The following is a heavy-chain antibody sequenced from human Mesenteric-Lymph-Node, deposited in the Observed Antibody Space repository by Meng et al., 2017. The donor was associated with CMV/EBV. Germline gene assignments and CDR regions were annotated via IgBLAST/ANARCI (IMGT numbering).Heavy chain of an antibody. CDR3: AKDLSPRLGYYYGMDV. V-gene: IGHV3-23*01. Sequence: GGSLRLSCAASGFTFDSHAMSWVRQAPGRGLEWVSSISGSGDSTYYADSVKGRFTISRDNSKNTLYLQMNSLRAEDTAVYYCAKDLSPRLGYYYGMDVWGQGTTVTVSS. CDR1: GFTFDSHA. J-gene: IGHJ6*02. D-gene: IGHD3-9*01. CDR2: ISGSGDST.